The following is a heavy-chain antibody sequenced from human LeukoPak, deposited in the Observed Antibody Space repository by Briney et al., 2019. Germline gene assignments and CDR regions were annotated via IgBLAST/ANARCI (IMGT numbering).Heavy chain of an antibody. CDR3: ARDRSQWLASYFFDY. CDR2: ISSSGSTI. CDR1: GFTFSTYW. D-gene: IGHD6-19*01. J-gene: IGHJ4*02. V-gene: IGHV3-48*04. Sequence: GGSLRLSCAASGFTFSTYWMSWVRQAPGKGLEWVSHISSSGSTIYYADSVKGRFTISRDNAKNSLYLQMNSLRAEDTAVYYCARDRSQWLASYFFDYWGQGTLVTVSS.